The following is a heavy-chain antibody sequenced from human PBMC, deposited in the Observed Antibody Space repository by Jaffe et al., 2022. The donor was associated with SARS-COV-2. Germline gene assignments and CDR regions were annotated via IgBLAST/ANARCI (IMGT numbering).Heavy chain of an antibody. CDR2: IYYSGST. Sequence: QVQLQESGPGLVKPSETLSLTCTVSGGSISSYYWSWIRQPPGKGLEWIGYIYYSGSTNYNPSLKSRVTISVDTSKNQFSLKLSSVTAADTAVYYCARVGYSYEYFDYWGQGTLVTVSS. CDR3: ARVGYSYEYFDY. D-gene: IGHD5-18*01. CDR1: GGSISSYY. J-gene: IGHJ4*02. V-gene: IGHV4-59*01.